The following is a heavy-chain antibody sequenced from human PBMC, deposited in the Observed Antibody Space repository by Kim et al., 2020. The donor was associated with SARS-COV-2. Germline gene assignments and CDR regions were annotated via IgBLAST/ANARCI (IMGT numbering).Heavy chain of an antibody. CDR2: INTNTGNP. D-gene: IGHD2-8*02. Sequence: ASVKVSCKASGYTFTSYAMNWVRQAPGQGLEWMGWINTNTGNPTYAQGFTGRFVFSLDTSVGTAYLQISSLKAEDTAVYYCASSGYCTGGVCYPNYFDYWGQGTLVTVSS. CDR1: GYTFTSYA. V-gene: IGHV7-4-1*02. CDR3: ASSGYCTGGVCYPNYFDY. J-gene: IGHJ4*02.